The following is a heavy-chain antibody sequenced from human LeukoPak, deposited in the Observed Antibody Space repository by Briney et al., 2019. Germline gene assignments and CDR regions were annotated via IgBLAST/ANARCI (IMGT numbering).Heavy chain of an antibody. CDR1: GGSIRSYY. V-gene: IGHV4-30-4*01. CDR3: ARVPYYYDSSGYDDY. CDR2: IYYSGST. J-gene: IGHJ4*02. Sequence: SETLSLTCTVSGGSIRSYYWNWIRQPPGKGLEWIGYIYYSGSTYYNPSLKSRVTISVDTSKNQFSLKLSSVTAADTAVYYCARVPYYYDSSGYDDYWGQGTLVTVSS. D-gene: IGHD3-22*01.